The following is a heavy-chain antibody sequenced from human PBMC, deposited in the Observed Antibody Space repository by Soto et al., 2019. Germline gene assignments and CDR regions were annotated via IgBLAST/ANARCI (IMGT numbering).Heavy chain of an antibody. CDR1: GFTFSSYG. CDR2: IWYDGSNK. CDR3: ARDDTVTTSDAFDI. J-gene: IGHJ3*02. D-gene: IGHD4-17*01. Sequence: QVQLVESGGGVVQPGRSLRLSCAASGFTFSSYGMHWVRQAPGKGLEWVAVIWYDGSNKYYADSVKGRFTISRDNSKNTLDLQMNSLRAEDTAVYYCARDDTVTTSDAFDIWGQGTMVTVSS. V-gene: IGHV3-33*01.